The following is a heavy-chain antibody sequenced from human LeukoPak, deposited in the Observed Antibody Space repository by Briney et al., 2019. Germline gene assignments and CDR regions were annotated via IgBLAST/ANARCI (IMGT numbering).Heavy chain of an antibody. V-gene: IGHV4-34*01. CDR2: INHSGST. CDR3: ARESRVSLGYSGSYFAGAFDI. Sequence: SETLSLTCAVYGGSFSGYYWSWIRQPPGKGLEWIGEINHSGSTNYNPSLKSRVTISVDTSKNQFSLKLSSVTAADTAVYYCARESRVSLGYSGSYFAGAFDIWGQGTMVTVSS. J-gene: IGHJ3*02. CDR1: GGSFSGYY. D-gene: IGHD1-26*01.